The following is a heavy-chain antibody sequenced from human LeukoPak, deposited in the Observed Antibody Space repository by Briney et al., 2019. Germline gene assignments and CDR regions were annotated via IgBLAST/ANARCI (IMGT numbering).Heavy chain of an antibody. CDR2: IYYSGST. J-gene: IGHJ4*02. CDR3: ARGRTRLDTAMVLFY. V-gene: IGHV4-39*07. Sequence: PSETLSLTCTVSGGSISSSSYYWGWIRQPPGKGLEWIGSIYYSGSTYYNPSLKSRVTISVDTSKNQFSLKLSSVTAADTAVYYCARGRTRLDTAMVLFYWGQGTLVTVSS. D-gene: IGHD5-18*01. CDR1: GGSISSSSYY.